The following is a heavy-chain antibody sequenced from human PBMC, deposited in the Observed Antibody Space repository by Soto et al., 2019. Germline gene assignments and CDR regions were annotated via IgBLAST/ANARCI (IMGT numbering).Heavy chain of an antibody. V-gene: IGHV3-20*01. J-gene: IGHJ3*02. Sequence: EVQLVESGGGVVRPGGSLRLSCAASGFTFDDYGMSWVRQAPGKGLEWVSGINWNGGSTGYADSVKGRFTISRDNAKNSLYLQMDSLRAEDTALYHCARDLDYGDYDAFDIWGQGTMVTVSS. CDR2: INWNGGST. CDR3: ARDLDYGDYDAFDI. CDR1: GFTFDDYG. D-gene: IGHD4-17*01.